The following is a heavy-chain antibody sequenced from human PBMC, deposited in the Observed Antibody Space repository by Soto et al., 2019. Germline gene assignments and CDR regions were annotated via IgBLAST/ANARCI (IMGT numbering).Heavy chain of an antibody. D-gene: IGHD6-13*01. Sequence: QVQLVESGGGVVQPGRSVRLSCAASGFTFSSYGMHWVRQAPGKGLEWVAVIWYDGSNKYYADSVKGRFTISRDNSKNTLYLQMNSLRAEDTAVYYCGWLSAAGTRYYGMDVWGQGTTVTVSS. V-gene: IGHV3-33*01. CDR3: GWLSAAGTRYYGMDV. CDR1: GFTFSSYG. CDR2: IWYDGSNK. J-gene: IGHJ6*02.